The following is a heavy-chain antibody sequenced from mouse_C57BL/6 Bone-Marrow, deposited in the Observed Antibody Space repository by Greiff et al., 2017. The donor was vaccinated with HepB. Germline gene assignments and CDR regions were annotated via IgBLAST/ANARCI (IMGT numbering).Heavy chain of an antibody. CDR2: IDPSDSYT. CDR3: ARRLGFAY. CDR1: GYTFTSYW. D-gene: IGHD4-1*01. Sequence: HVQLQQPGAELVKPGASVKLSCKASGYTFTSYWMQWVKQRPGQGLEWIGEIDPSDSYTNYNQKFKGKATLTVDTSSSTAYMQLSSLTSEDSAVYYCARRLGFAYWGQGTLVTVSA. J-gene: IGHJ3*01. V-gene: IGHV1-50*01.